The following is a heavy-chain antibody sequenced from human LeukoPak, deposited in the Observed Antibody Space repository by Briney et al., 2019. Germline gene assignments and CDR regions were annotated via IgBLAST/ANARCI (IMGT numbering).Heavy chain of an antibody. CDR2: ISTGGGNT. CDR1: GFKFSNYW. J-gene: IGHJ4*02. Sequence: PGGSLRLSCAASGFKFSNYWMSWVRQAPGKGLKWVSTISTGGGNTYYADSVQGRFTVSRDDSKNTLYLQMNSLRAEDTAVYYCAKDGGLWISAHWGDSWGRGTLVTVSS. CDR3: AKDGGLWISAHWGDS. D-gene: IGHD2-2*03. V-gene: IGHV3-23*01.